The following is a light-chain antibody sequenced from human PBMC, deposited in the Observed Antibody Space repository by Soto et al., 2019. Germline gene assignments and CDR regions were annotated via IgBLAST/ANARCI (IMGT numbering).Light chain of an antibody. V-gene: IGKV3-20*01. CDR1: QSISSSY. CDR3: QQYATSQT. Sequence: EIVLTQSPGTLSLSPGERATLSCRASQSISSSYLAWYQQKPGQAPRLLIYASSTRATGIPDRFSGGGSGTAFTLSISRLEPEDFAVYYCQQYATSQTFGQGTKVEI. J-gene: IGKJ1*01. CDR2: ASS.